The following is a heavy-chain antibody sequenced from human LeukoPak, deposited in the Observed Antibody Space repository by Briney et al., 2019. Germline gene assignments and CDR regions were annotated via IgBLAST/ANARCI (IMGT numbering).Heavy chain of an antibody. Sequence: PSETLSLTCTVSGGSISSYYWSWIRQPPGKGLEWIGYIYYSGSTNYNPSLKSRVTISVDTPKNQFSLKLSSVTAADTAVYYCARGPYCSGDYYVQAFHYWGQGTLVTVSS. V-gene: IGHV4-59*01. CDR2: IYYSGST. CDR1: GGSISSYY. CDR3: ARGPYCSGDYYVQAFHY. J-gene: IGHJ4*02. D-gene: IGHD2-21*01.